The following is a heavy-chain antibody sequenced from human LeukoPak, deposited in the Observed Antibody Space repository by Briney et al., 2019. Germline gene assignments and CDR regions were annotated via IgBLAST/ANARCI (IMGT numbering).Heavy chain of an antibody. CDR3: ARAYSSSWYVLGNWFDP. D-gene: IGHD6-13*01. J-gene: IGHJ5*02. V-gene: IGHV4-61*05. Sequence: KPSETLSLTCTVSGGSISSSSYYWGWIRQPPGKGLEWIGYIYYSGSTNYNPSLKSRVTISVDTSKNQFSLKLSSVTAADTAVYYCARAYSSSWYVLGNWFDPWGQGTLVTVSS. CDR1: GGSISSSSYY. CDR2: IYYSGST.